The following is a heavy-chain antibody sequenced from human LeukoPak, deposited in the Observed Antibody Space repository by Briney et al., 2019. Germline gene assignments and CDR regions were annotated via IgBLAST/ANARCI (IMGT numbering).Heavy chain of an antibody. CDR1: GFTFSSYG. CDR3: ARRRPIRQLLWGAFDI. CDR2: ISSDGRNK. D-gene: IGHD1-7*01. J-gene: IGHJ3*02. Sequence: GGSLRLSCAASGFTFSSYGMHWVRQAPGKGLEWVAVISSDGRNKYYADSVKGRFTISRDNSKNTLYLQMNSMRAEDTAVYYCARRRPIRQLLWGAFDIWGQGTMVTVYS. V-gene: IGHV3-30*03.